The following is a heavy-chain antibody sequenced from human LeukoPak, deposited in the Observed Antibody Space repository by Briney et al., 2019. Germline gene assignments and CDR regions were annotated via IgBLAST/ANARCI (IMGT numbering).Heavy chain of an antibody. CDR1: GFSLSTSGVG. V-gene: IGHV2-5*02. CDR2: IYWDDDK. Sequence: SGPTLVKPTQTLTLTCTFSGFSLSTSGVGVGWIRQPPGKALEWLALIYWDDDKRHSPPLKSRLTITKDTSKNQVVLTMTNLDPGDTATYYCARRPMFRGVVCAFDIWGPGTLVTVSS. CDR3: ARRPMFRGVVCAFDI. J-gene: IGHJ3*02. D-gene: IGHD3-10*01.